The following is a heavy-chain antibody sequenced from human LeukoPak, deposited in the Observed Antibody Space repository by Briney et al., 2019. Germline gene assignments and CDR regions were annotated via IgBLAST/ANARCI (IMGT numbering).Heavy chain of an antibody. Sequence: ASVKVSCKASGYTFTNYGITWVRQAPGQGLEWMGWISAYNGNTNYAQKLQGRVTMTTDTSTSTAYMELRSLRSDDTAVYYCARVVIWFGVPSFDYWGQGTLVTVSS. CDR2: ISAYNGNT. V-gene: IGHV1-18*01. CDR1: GYTFTNYG. CDR3: ARVVIWFGVPSFDY. D-gene: IGHD3-10*01. J-gene: IGHJ4*02.